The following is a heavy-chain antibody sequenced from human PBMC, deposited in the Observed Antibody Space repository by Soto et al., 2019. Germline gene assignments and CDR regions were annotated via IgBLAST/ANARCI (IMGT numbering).Heavy chain of an antibody. D-gene: IGHD4-17*01. CDR2: IYYSGST. Sequence: QVQLQESGPGLVKPSETLSLTCTVSGGSISSYYWSWIRQPPGKGLEWIGYIYYSGSTNYNPSLKSRVTISVDTSKNQFSLKLSSVTAADTAVYYCALSIYGDYGIPYAFDIWGQGTMVTVSS. V-gene: IGHV4-59*08. CDR1: GGSISSYY. J-gene: IGHJ3*02. CDR3: ALSIYGDYGIPYAFDI.